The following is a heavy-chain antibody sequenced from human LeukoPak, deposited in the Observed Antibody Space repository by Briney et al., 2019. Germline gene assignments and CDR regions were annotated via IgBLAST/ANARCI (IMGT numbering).Heavy chain of an antibody. D-gene: IGHD3-22*01. Sequence: HPGGSLRLSCAASGFIFSSYGMHWVRQAPGKGLEWVAFIRFDGSNRNYADSVKGRFTISRDNSKNTLYLQVNSLRAEDTAVYYCAKELPDYYDSSGPFDYWGQGTLVTVSS. V-gene: IGHV3-30*02. CDR3: AKELPDYYDSSGPFDY. CDR2: IRFDGSNR. J-gene: IGHJ4*02. CDR1: GFIFSSYG.